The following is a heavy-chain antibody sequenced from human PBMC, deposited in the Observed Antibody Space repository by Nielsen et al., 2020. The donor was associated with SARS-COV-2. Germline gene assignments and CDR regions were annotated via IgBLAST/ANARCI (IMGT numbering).Heavy chain of an antibody. D-gene: IGHD4-17*01. J-gene: IGHJ3*02. Sequence: ASVEVSCKASGYTFTDYYIHWVRQAPGQGLEWMGWISTYHDKTYYEQKFQGRLTMTADTSTNTVYMEMRSLRSDDTAVYYCARHGDSFLGGLDIWGQGTVVTVSS. V-gene: IGHV1-18*04. CDR2: ISTYHDKT. CDR1: GYTFTDYY. CDR3: ARHGDSFLGGLDI.